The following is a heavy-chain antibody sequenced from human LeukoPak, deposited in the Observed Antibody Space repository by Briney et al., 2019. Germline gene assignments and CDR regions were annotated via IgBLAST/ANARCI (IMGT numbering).Heavy chain of an antibody. D-gene: IGHD4-11*01. CDR2: INPSGGST. V-gene: IGHV1-46*01. CDR1: GYTFTSYD. Sequence: ASVKVSCKASGYTFTSYDINWVRQAPGQGLEWMGIINPSGGSTSYAQKFQGRVTMTRDMSTSTVYMELSSLRSEDTAVYYCAREMGIDDYSNYGSGAVDYWGQGTLVTVSS. CDR3: AREMGIDDYSNYGSGAVDY. J-gene: IGHJ4*02.